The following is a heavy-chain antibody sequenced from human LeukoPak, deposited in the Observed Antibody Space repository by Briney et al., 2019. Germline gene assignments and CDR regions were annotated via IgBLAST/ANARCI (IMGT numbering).Heavy chain of an antibody. D-gene: IGHD3-10*01. J-gene: IGHJ5*02. CDR1: GGTFSSYA. CDR2: IIPIFGTA. Sequence: GASVKVSCKASGGTFSSYAISWVRQAPGQGLEWMGGIIPIFGTANYAQKFQGRVTITADESTSTAYMELSSLRSEDTAVYYCARQWFGELSIRFDPWGQGTLVTVSS. V-gene: IGHV1-69*01. CDR3: ARQWFGELSIRFDP.